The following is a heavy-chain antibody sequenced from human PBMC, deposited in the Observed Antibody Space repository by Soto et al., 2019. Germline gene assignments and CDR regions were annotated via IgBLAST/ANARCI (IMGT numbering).Heavy chain of an antibody. D-gene: IGHD6-19*01. J-gene: IGHJ5*02. CDR3: ARAPWAVAGTSS. Sequence: QVQLVQSGAEVKKPGSSVKVSCKASGGTFSSYTISWVRQAPGQGLEWMGRIIPILGIANYAQKCQGRVPITADKSTSTAYMELSSLRPEDTAVYYCARAPWAVAGTSSSGQRTLVTVSS. CDR1: GGTFSSYT. V-gene: IGHV1-69*02. CDR2: IIPILGIA.